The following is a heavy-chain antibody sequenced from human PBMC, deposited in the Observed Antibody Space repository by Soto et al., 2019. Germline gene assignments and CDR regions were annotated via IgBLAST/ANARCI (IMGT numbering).Heavy chain of an antibody. D-gene: IGHD3-16*02. CDR1: GFTFSNAW. V-gene: IGHV3-15*07. CDR3: TTAANITIVIIRFAY. Sequence: EVQLVESGGGFVKPGGSLRLSCAASGFTFSNAWINWVRQAPGKGLEWVGRIKSKTDGGTTDFAASVKGRFAISRDDSKNMVYLQMNSLKTEDTAVYYCTTAANITIVIIRFAYWGHGTLVTVSS. J-gene: IGHJ4*01. CDR2: IKSKTDGGTT.